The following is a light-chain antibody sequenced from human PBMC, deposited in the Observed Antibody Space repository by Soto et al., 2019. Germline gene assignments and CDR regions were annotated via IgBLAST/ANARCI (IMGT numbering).Light chain of an antibody. CDR1: SSDIGGYNY. J-gene: IGLJ6*01. Sequence: QSALTQPASMSGSPGQSVTIYCAGTSSDIGGYNYVSWYQHHPGKAPKLIIYDVSSRPSGVSPRFSGSKSGNTASLTISGLQAEDEANYCCSSLSVGSSLFGTGTKLTVL. CDR3: SSLSVGSSL. CDR2: DVS. V-gene: IGLV2-14*01.